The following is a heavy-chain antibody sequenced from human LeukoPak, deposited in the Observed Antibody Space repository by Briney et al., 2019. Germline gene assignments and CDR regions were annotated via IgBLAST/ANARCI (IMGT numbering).Heavy chain of an antibody. J-gene: IGHJ4*02. V-gene: IGHV3-48*03. CDR3: ARDEVAAAGTGFDY. Sequence: GGSLRLTCAASGFTFSSYEMNWVRQAPGKGLEWVSYISSSGSTIYYADSVKGRFTISRDNAKNSLYLQMNSLRAEDTAVYYCARDEVAAAGTGFDYWGQGTLVTVSS. CDR2: ISSSGSTI. CDR1: GFTFSSYE. D-gene: IGHD6-13*01.